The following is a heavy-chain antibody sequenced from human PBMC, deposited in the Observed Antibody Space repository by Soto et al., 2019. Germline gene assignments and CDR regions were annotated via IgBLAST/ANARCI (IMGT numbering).Heavy chain of an antibody. CDR2: IVPVFGKA. J-gene: IGHJ4*02. V-gene: IGHV1-69*13. D-gene: IGHD3-22*01. CDR3: ARDGTLYDSSAYYYVY. CDR1: GGTFSRSA. Sequence: GASVKVSCKASGGTFSRSAINWVRQAPGQGLEWMGGIVPVFGKANYAQKFQGRVTITADESTSTGYMELRSLTSEDTAVYYCARDGTLYDSSAYYYVYWGQGTLVTVPS.